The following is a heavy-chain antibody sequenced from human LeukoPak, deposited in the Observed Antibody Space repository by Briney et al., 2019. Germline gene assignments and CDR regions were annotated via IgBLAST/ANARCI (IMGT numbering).Heavy chain of an antibody. J-gene: IGHJ6*02. V-gene: IGHV3-23*01. CDR2: ISGSDAST. Sequence: GGSLRLSCAASGFTFISYAMSWVRQAPGKGLEWVSGISGSDASTFYADSAMGRFTISRDNSMNTLYLQMNNVRAEDAAIYFCARRGSEWNSYFYPMDVWGQGTTVTVSS. CDR3: ARRGSEWNSYFYPMDV. CDR1: GFTFISYA. D-gene: IGHD3-3*01.